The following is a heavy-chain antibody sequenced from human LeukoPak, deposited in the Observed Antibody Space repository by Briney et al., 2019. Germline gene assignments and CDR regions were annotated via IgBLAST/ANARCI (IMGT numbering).Heavy chain of an antibody. Sequence: SQTLSLTCAISGDSVSSNSAAWNWIRQSPSRGLEWLGRTYYRSKWYNDYAVSVKSRITINPDTSKNQFSLQLNSVTPEDTAVYYCARDIVVPSGSYYYYMDVWGKGTTVTVSS. J-gene: IGHJ6*03. CDR2: TYYRSKWYN. CDR3: ARDIVVPSGSYYYYMDV. CDR1: GDSVSSNSAA. D-gene: IGHD2-2*01. V-gene: IGHV6-1*01.